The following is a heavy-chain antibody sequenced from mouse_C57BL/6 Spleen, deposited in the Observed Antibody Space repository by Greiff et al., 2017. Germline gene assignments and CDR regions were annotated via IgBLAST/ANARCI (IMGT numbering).Heavy chain of an antibody. V-gene: IGHV1-26*01. Sequence: VQLQQSGPELVKPGASVKISCKASGYTFTDYYMNWVKQSHGKSLEWIGDINPNNGGTSYNQKFKGKATLTVDKSSSTAYMELRSLTSEDSAVYYCARERDYDGVDYWGQGTTLTVSS. D-gene: IGHD2-4*01. CDR1: GYTFTDYY. CDR3: ARERDYDGVDY. J-gene: IGHJ2*01. CDR2: INPNNGGT.